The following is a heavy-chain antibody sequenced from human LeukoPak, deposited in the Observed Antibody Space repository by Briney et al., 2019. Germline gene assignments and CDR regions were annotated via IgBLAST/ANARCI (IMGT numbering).Heavy chain of an antibody. V-gene: IGHV3-30*18. CDR3: AKDWKPGAFDI. Sequence: PGGSLTLSCAVSGFTFSSYDMHWVRQAPGKGLEWVGVISYDGSNKYYADSVEGRLTLYRDTSKNSLYLQTNRLRGADTAVYYCAKDWKPGAFDIWGQGTMVTVSS. CDR2: ISYDGSNK. CDR1: GFTFSSYD. D-gene: IGHD1-1*01. J-gene: IGHJ3*02.